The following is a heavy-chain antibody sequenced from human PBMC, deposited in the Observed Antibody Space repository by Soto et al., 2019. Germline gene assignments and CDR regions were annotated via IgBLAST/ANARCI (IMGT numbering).Heavy chain of an antibody. V-gene: IGHV1-69*04. CDR3: ASSLSYGPNDAFDI. J-gene: IGHJ3*02. CDR1: GYTFTSYG. CDR2: ISANIGKA. Sequence: GASVKVSCKASGYTFTSYGISWVRQAPGQGLEWMGRISANIGKANYAQKFQGRVTITADKSTSTAYMELSSLRSEDTAVYYCASSLSYGPNDAFDIWGQGTMVTVSS. D-gene: IGHD3-10*01.